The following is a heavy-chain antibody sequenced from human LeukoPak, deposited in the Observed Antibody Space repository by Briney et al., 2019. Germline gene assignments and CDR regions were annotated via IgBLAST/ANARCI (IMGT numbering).Heavy chain of an antibody. V-gene: IGHV3-48*04. CDR2: ISSTSSAI. CDR1: GFTFSSYS. Sequence: GGSLRLSCAASGFTFSSYSMNWVRLAPGKGLEWLSYISSTSSAIYYADSLKGRFTISRDNAKNSLYLQMNSLRAEDTAVYYCARVIGSYGDSAYWGQGTLVTVSS. J-gene: IGHJ4*02. CDR3: ARVIGSYGDSAY. D-gene: IGHD3-16*01.